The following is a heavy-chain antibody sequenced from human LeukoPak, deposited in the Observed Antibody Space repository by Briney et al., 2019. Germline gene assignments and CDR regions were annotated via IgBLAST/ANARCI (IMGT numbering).Heavy chain of an antibody. Sequence: GGSLRLSCAASGFTFSSYGMHWVRQAPGKGLEWVAFIRYDGSNKYYADSVKGRFTISRDNSKDTLYLQMNSLRAEDTAVYYCAKTDSGYPSGVDYWGQGTLVTVSS. CDR3: AKTDSGYPSGVDY. V-gene: IGHV3-30*02. CDR1: GFTFSSYG. J-gene: IGHJ4*02. CDR2: IRYDGSNK. D-gene: IGHD5-12*01.